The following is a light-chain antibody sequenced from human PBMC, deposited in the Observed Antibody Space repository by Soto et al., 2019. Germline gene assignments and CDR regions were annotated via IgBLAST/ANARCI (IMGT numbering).Light chain of an antibody. CDR3: HQYDNAPQT. Sequence: EIVLTQSPGTLSLSPGESTTLSCRASQTLRRTYIAWYQQKPGQAPRVLIYGASKRATGIPDRFSGSGSGTDFSLTISRLEPEDFAVYYCHQYDNAPQTYGQGTKVDIK. V-gene: IGKV3-20*01. CDR1: QTLRRTY. J-gene: IGKJ2*01. CDR2: GAS.